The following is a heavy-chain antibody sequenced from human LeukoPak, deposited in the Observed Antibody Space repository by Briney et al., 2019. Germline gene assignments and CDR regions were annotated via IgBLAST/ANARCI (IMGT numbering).Heavy chain of an antibody. Sequence: ASVKASCKTSGYIFINYYLHWVRQAPGQGLEWMGLVKPKTSGSDFAQKFQGRVTVSTDASLTTVHMELYNLRSDDTAVYYCARDRGVPGPGNALDIWGQGTLLTVSS. D-gene: IGHD3-10*01. CDR3: ARDRGVPGPGNALDI. V-gene: IGHV1-2*06. CDR2: VKPKTSGS. CDR1: GYIFINYY. J-gene: IGHJ3*02.